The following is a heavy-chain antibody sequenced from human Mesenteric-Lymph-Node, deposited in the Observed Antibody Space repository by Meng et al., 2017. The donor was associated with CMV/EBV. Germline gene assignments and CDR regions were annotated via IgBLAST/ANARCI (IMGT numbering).Heavy chain of an antibody. CDR3: ARDMGEWFVLMVHAI. V-gene: IGHV1-2*02. Sequence: ASVKVSCKTSGYTFTAYYLHWVRQAPGQGLEWMGWINPNSGGTNFAQNFQGRVTMTRDTSTNTVYMELSRLRFDDTAVYYCARDMGEWFVLMVHAIWGQGTQVTVSS. J-gene: IGHJ4*02. CDR2: INPNSGGT. D-gene: IGHD2-8*01. CDR1: GYTFTAYY.